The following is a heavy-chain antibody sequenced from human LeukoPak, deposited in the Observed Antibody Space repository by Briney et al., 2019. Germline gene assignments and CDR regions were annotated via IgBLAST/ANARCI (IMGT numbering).Heavy chain of an antibody. D-gene: IGHD6-13*01. J-gene: IGHJ6*02. CDR3: ARFRALSGTHSSSYYYYGMDV. V-gene: IGHV4-59*01. CDR2: VYFSGST. CDR1: GGSINSDY. Sequence: SETLSLTCTVSGGSINSDYWSWIRQPPGKGLEWIGYVYFSGSTDYSPSLKSRVTISVDTSKNQFSLKLSSVTAADTAVYYCARFRALSGTHSSSYYYYGMDVWGQGTTVTVSS.